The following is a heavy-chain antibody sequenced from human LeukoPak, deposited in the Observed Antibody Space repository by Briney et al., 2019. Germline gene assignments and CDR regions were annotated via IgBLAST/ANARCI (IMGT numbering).Heavy chain of an antibody. V-gene: IGHV4-4*07. Sequence: SETLSLTCTVSGGSISRSYWSWMRQPAGKGPEWIGRIYGSGTITYNPSLESRVTMSVDTSKNQFSLKLRSVTAADTAVYYCARDEYYDILTGYLGYAFDIWGQGTMVTVSS. CDR2: IYGSGTI. J-gene: IGHJ3*02. D-gene: IGHD3-9*01. CDR3: ARDEYYDILTGYLGYAFDI. CDR1: GGSISRSY.